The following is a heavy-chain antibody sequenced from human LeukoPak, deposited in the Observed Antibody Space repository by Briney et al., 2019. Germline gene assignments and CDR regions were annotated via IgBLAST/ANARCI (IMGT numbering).Heavy chain of an antibody. Sequence: GGSLRLSCAASGFIFWKYGMHWVRQGPGKGLEWVAAIQSDGSKKYYIDSVKGRFAISRDDSKNTLYLQMNSLRAEDTAVYYCARFSSSWYTPNDYWGQGTLVTVSS. J-gene: IGHJ4*02. V-gene: IGHV3-33*01. CDR2: IQSDGSKK. D-gene: IGHD6-13*01. CDR1: GFIFWKYG. CDR3: ARFSSSWYTPNDY.